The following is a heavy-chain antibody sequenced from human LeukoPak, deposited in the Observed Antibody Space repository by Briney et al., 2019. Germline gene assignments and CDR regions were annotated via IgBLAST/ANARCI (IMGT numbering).Heavy chain of an antibody. CDR3: ARDLYHYGDYYFDY. CDR2: IYHSGST. J-gene: IGHJ4*02. V-gene: IGHV4-38-2*02. D-gene: IGHD4-17*01. CDR1: GYSISSGYY. Sequence: SETLSLTCTVSGYSISSGYYWGWIRQPPGKGLEWIGSIYHSGSTYYNPSLKSRVTISVDTSKNQFSLKLSSVTAADTAVYYCARDLYHYGDYYFDYWGQGTLVTVSS.